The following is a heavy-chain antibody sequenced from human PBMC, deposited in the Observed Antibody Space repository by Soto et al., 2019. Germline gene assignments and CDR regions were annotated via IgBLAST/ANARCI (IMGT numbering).Heavy chain of an antibody. CDR1: GFTFSSYG. CDR2: IWYYGSNK. V-gene: IGHV3-33*01. D-gene: IGHD2-15*01. CDR3: ARDGYCSGGSCYSVPVFDY. J-gene: IGHJ4*02. Sequence: QVQLVESGGGVVQPGRSLRLSCAASGFTFSSYGMHWVRQAPGKGLEWVAVIWYYGSNKYYADSVKGRFTISRDNSKNTVYLQMNSLRAEDTAVYYCARDGYCSGGSCYSVPVFDYWGQGTLVTVSS.